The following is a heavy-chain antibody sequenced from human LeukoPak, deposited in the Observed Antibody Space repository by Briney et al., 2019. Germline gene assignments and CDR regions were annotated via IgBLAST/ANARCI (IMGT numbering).Heavy chain of an antibody. Sequence: PSETLSLTCTVSGGSISSSSYYWGWIRQPPGKGLEWIGSIYYSGSTYYNPSLKSRVTISVDTSKNQFSLKLSSVTAADTAVYYCARAPDCSSTSCPRGVFDYWGQGTLVTVSS. CDR3: ARAPDCSSTSCPRGVFDY. CDR2: IYYSGST. V-gene: IGHV4-39*01. J-gene: IGHJ4*02. CDR1: GGSISSSSYY. D-gene: IGHD2-2*01.